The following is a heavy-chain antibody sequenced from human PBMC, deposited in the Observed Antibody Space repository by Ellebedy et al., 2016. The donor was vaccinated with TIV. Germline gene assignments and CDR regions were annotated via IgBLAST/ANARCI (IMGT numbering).Heavy chain of an antibody. V-gene: IGHV1-69*04. Sequence: AASVKVSCKASGGTFSRHVISWVRQAPGQGLEWMGRIIPILGIANYAQKFQGRVTITAAKSTSTAYMELSSLRSEDTAVYYCAFSVRGLSGYYYGMDVWGQGTTVTVSS. CDR2: IIPILGIA. CDR1: GGTFSRHV. J-gene: IGHJ6*02. D-gene: IGHD3-16*02. CDR3: AFSVRGLSGYYYGMDV.